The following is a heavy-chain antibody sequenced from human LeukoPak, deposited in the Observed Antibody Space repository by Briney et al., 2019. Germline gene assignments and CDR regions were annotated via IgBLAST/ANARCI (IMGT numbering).Heavy chain of an antibody. Sequence: PGGSLRLSCAASGFTVSSKYMSWVRQAPGKGLEWVSVIYSGGSTYYADSVKGRFTISRDNSKNTLYLQMNSLRAEDTAVYYCARGGPYYYDSSGYYYGAIGNWFDPWGQGTLVTVSS. CDR1: GFTVSSKY. CDR2: IYSGGST. CDR3: ARGGPYYYDSSGYYYGAIGNWFDP. D-gene: IGHD3-22*01. J-gene: IGHJ5*02. V-gene: IGHV3-66*01.